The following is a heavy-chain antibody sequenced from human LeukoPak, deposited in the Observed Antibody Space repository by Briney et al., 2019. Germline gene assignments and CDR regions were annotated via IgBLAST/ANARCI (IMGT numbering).Heavy chain of an antibody. CDR3: AGRREYYDILTGYYPFDY. Sequence: SETLSLTCAVYGGSFSGYYWSWIRQPPGKGLEWIGEINHSGSTNYNPSLKSRVTISVDTSKNQFSLKLSSVTAADTAVYYCAGRREYYDILTGYYPFDYWGQGTLVTVSS. CDR1: GGSFSGYY. V-gene: IGHV4-34*01. J-gene: IGHJ4*02. CDR2: INHSGST. D-gene: IGHD3-9*01.